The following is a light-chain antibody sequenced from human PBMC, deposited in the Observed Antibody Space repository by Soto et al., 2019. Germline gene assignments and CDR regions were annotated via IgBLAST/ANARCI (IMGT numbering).Light chain of an antibody. J-gene: IGKJ1*01. V-gene: IGKV3-20*01. CDR1: QSVSSSY. Sequence: EIVLTQSPGTLSLSPGERVTLSCRASQSVSSSYLAWYQQKPGQAPRLLIYGASTRATGIPARFSGSGSGTDFTLTISRLEPEDFAVYYCQQLRTFGQGTKVDI. CDR2: GAS. CDR3: QQLRT.